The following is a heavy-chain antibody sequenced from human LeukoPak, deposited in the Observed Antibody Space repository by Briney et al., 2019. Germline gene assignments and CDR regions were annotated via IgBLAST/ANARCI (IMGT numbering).Heavy chain of an antibody. CDR2: ISYDGSSK. CDR1: GFTFSTYA. J-gene: IGHJ5*02. Sequence: GGSLRLSCAASGFTFSTYAMHWVRQAPGKGLEWVAVISYDGSSKYYADSVKGRFTISRDNSKNTLYLQMNSLRAEDTAVYHCAKYAHGSGTSFDPWGQGTLVTVSS. D-gene: IGHD3-10*01. V-gene: IGHV3-30*04. CDR3: AKYAHGSGTSFDP.